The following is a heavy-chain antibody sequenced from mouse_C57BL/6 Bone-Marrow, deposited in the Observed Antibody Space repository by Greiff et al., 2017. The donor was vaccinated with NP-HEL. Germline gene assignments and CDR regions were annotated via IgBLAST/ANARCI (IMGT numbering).Heavy chain of an antibody. CDR1: GYTFTDYY. D-gene: IGHD1-1*01. CDR3: ARDYYGSSYAMDY. V-gene: IGHV1-26*01. Sequence: EVQLQRSGPELVKPGASVKISCKASGYTFTDYYMNWVKQSHGKSLEWIGDINPNNGGTSYNQKFKGKATLTVDKSSSTAYMELRSLTSEASAVYSCARDYYGSSYAMDYWGKGTSVTVSS. J-gene: IGHJ4*01. CDR2: INPNNGGT.